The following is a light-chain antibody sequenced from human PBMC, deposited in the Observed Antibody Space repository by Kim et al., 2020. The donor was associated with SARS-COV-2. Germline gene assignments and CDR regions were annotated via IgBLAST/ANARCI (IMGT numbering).Light chain of an antibody. J-gene: IGLJ3*02. CDR2: ANN. Sequence: SSELTQDPAVSVALGQTVRITCQGDSLTMYYPTWYQQKPGQAPILLIFANNNRPSGTPDRFSASSSRTTSSLTITGAQAEDEADYYCVSRDSSGHHWMFG. CDR3: VSRDSSGHHWM. V-gene: IGLV3-19*01. CDR1: SLTMYY.